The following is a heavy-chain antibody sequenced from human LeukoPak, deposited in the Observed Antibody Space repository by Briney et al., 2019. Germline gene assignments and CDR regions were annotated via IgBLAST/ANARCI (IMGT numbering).Heavy chain of an antibody. CDR2: INHSGST. V-gene: IGHV4-34*01. CDR1: GGSFSGYY. CDR3: ARARSMTTVTTLLDY. D-gene: IGHD4-17*01. Sequence: PSETLSLTCAVYGGSFSGYYWSWIRQPPGKGLEWIGEINHSGSTNYNPSLKSRVTISVDTSKNQFSLKLSSVTAADTAVYYCARARSMTTVTTLLDYWGQGTLVTVSS. J-gene: IGHJ4*02.